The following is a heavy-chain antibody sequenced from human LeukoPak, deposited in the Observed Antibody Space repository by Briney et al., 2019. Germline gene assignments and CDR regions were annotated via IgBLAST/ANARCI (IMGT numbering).Heavy chain of an antibody. CDR1: GFTFSSYA. D-gene: IGHD3-10*01. CDR2: LSGSGGST. V-gene: IGHV3-23*01. J-gene: IGHJ4*02. Sequence: GGSLRLSCAASGFTFSSYAMSWVRQAPGKGLGWVSTLSGSGGSTYYADSVKGRFTISRDNAKNTLYLQMNSLRAEDTAVYYCARGWSCDYWGQGTLVTVSS. CDR3: ARGWSCDY.